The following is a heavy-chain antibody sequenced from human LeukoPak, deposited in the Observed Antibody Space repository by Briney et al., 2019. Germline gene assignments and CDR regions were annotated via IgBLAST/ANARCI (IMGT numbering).Heavy chain of an antibody. CDR2: ISYSGTN. CDR3: ASLGTLRS. CDR1: GGSVSSSSYY. J-gene: IGHJ5*02. Sequence: SETLSLTCTVSGGSVSSSSYYWGWIRQPPGKGLEWIGSISYSGTNYNNPSLKSRVSISIDTSKNQFSGKLTSVTAPDTAMYYCASLGTLRSWGQGTLVTVSS. V-gene: IGHV4-39*01. D-gene: IGHD7-27*01.